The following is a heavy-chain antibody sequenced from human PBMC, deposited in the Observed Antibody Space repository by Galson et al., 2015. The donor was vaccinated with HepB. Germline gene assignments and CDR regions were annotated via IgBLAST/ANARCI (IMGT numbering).Heavy chain of an antibody. D-gene: IGHD2-2*01. V-gene: IGHV1-18*01. J-gene: IGHJ6*02. Sequence: SVKVSCKASGYTFTSYGISWVRQAPGQGLEWMGWISAYNGNTNYAQKLQGRVTMTTDTSTSTAYMELRSLRSDDTAVYYCARANQYCSCTSCQLYYYYGMDVWGQGTTVTVSS. CDR3: ARANQYCSCTSCQLYYYYGMDV. CDR1: GYTFTSYG. CDR2: ISAYNGNT.